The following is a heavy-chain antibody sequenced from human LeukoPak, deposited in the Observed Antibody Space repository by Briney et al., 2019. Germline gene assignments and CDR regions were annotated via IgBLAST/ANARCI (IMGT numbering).Heavy chain of an antibody. V-gene: IGHV3-23*01. CDR1: GFTFSSYS. D-gene: IGHD1-26*01. CDR3: AKDQGPYYNNWFDP. CDR2: ISGSGGST. J-gene: IGHJ5*02. Sequence: GGSLRLSCAASGFTFSSYSMNWVRQAPGKGLEWVSAISGSGGSTYYADSVKGRFTISRDNSKNTLYLQMNSLRAEDTAVYYCAKDQGPYYNNWFDPWGQGTLVTVSS.